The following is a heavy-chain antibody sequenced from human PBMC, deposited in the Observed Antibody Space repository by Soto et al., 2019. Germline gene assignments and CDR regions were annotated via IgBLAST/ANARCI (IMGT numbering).Heavy chain of an antibody. CDR3: AREFDYRFDY. V-gene: IGHV3-33*01. J-gene: IGHJ4*02. D-gene: IGHD3-9*01. Sequence: QVQLVESGGGVVQPGRSLRLSCAASGFTFSSYGMHWVSQAPGKGLEWVAVIWYDGSNRYYADSVKGRFSISRDNSKHKMYMQMNSRRAEDTAVYYCAREFDYRFDYWGQGILVTVSS. CDR1: GFTFSSYG. CDR2: IWYDGSNR.